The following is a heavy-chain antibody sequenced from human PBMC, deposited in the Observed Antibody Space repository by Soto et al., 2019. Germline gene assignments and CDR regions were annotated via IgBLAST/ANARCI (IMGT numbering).Heavy chain of an antibody. CDR3: ARARGGYFDY. CDR2: IYYSGST. CDR1: GDSISSYY. V-gene: IGHV4-59*01. Sequence: SETLSLTCTVSGDSISSYYWSWIRQPPGKGLEWIGYIYYSGSTNYNPSLKSRVTISVDTSKNQFSLKLSSVTAADTAVYYCARARGGYFDYWGQGTLVTVSS. J-gene: IGHJ4*02.